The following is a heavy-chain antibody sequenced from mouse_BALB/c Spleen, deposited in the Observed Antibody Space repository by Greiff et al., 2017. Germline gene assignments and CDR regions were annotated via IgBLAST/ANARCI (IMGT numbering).Heavy chain of an antibody. V-gene: IGHV1S135*01. CDR3: ASRRAMDY. CDR1: GYAFTSYN. J-gene: IGHJ4*01. CDR2: IDPYNGGT. Sequence: EVKLVESGPELVKPGASVKVSCKASGYAFTSYNMYWVKQSHGKSLEWIGYIDPYNGGTSYNQKFKGKATLTVDKSSSTAYMHLNSRTSEDSAVYYCASRRAMDYWGQGTSVTVSS.